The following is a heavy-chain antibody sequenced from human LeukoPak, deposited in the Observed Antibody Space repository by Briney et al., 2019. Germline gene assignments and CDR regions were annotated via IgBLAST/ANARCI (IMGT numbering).Heavy chain of an antibody. D-gene: IGHD5-12*01. CDR1: GGSISSYY. Sequence: PSETLSLTCTVSGGSISSYYWSWIRQPPEKGLEWIGYIYYSGSTNYNPSLKSRVTISVDTSKSQFSLKLSSVTAADTAVYYCARLGGYGYFDYWGQGTLVTVSS. J-gene: IGHJ4*02. V-gene: IGHV4-59*01. CDR3: ARLGGYGYFDY. CDR2: IYYSGST.